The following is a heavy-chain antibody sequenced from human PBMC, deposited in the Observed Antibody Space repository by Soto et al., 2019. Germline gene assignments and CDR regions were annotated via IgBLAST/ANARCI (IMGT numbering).Heavy chain of an antibody. CDR1: GFTFSSYA. CDR2: ISGSGGST. V-gene: IGHV3-23*01. J-gene: IGHJ5*02. CDR3: AKRDSGKWFDP. Sequence: EVQLLESGGGLVQPGGSLILSCAASGFTFSSYAMSWVRQAPGKWLEWVSVISGSGGSTYYADSVKGRCTISRANSQNTLYLQLNSLRAEDTAVYYCAKRDSGKWFDPWGQGNLVTVSS. D-gene: IGHD3-10*01.